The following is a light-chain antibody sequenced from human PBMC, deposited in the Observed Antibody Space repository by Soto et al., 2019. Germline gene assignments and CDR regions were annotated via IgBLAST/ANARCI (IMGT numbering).Light chain of an antibody. CDR1: SSDVGGYNF. V-gene: IGLV2-8*01. J-gene: IGLJ3*02. CDR2: EVT. Sequence: QSVLTQPPSGSGSPGQSVTISCTGTSSDVGGYNFVSWYQQHPGKAPKLMIYEVTKRPSGVPDRFSGSKSGNTASLTVSGLQAEDEADYYCSSYAGSTPWVFGGGTKLTVL. CDR3: SSYAGSTPWV.